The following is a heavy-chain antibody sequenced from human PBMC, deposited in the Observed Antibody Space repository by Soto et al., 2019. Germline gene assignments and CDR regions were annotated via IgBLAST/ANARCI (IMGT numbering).Heavy chain of an antibody. D-gene: IGHD1-26*01. CDR2: SYYSGST. Sequence: HVQLQDSGPGLVKPSETLSLTCTGSGGSIRSYYWSWIRQSPGKGLEWIGYSYYSGSTYYNPSLTSRVALSVDTSKNHFSLKLGSLTAADTAVYYCAGERGYYYCGQGTLVTVSA. CDR3: AGERGYYY. CDR1: GGSIRSYY. J-gene: IGHJ4*02. V-gene: IGHV4-59*01.